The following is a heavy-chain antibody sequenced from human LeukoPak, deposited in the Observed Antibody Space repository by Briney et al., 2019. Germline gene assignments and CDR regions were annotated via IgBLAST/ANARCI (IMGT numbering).Heavy chain of an antibody. Sequence: RGSLRLSCAASGFTFSSYGMHWVRQAPGKGLEWVAVISYDGSNKYYADSVKGRFTISRDNSKNTLYLQMNSLRAEDTAVYYCAKVQRKYSSSSYYFDYWGQGTLVTVSS. CDR2: ISYDGSNK. V-gene: IGHV3-30*18. D-gene: IGHD6-19*01. CDR1: GFTFSSYG. CDR3: AKVQRKYSSSSYYFDY. J-gene: IGHJ4*02.